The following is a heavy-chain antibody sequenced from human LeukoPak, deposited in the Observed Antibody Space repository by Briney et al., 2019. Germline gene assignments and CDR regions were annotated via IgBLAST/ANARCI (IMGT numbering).Heavy chain of an antibody. J-gene: IGHJ6*03. CDR3: ARGPAGYSSSDYYYYYMDV. V-gene: IGHV4-39*07. D-gene: IGHD6-6*01. Sequence: SETLSLTCTVSGGSISSSSYYWGWIRQPPGKGLEWIGEINHSGSTNYNPSLKSRVTISVDTSKNQFSLKLSSVTAADTAVYYCARGPAGYSSSDYYYYYMDVWGKGTTVTVSS. CDR2: INHSGST. CDR1: GGSISSSSYY.